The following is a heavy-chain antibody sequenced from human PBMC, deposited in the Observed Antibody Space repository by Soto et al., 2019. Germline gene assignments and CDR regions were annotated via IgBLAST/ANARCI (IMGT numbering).Heavy chain of an antibody. Sequence: EVQLVESGGGLVQPGGSLRLSCVASGFTFSSYWMHWVRQAPGKGLVWVSRINSDGSSTNYADSVKGRFTISRDNAKNTLSLQMNSLRAEDTAVYYCARSTTGTFDYWGQGTLVTVSS. V-gene: IGHV3-74*01. CDR1: GFTFSSYW. J-gene: IGHJ4*02. CDR2: INSDGSST. D-gene: IGHD1-1*01. CDR3: ARSTTGTFDY.